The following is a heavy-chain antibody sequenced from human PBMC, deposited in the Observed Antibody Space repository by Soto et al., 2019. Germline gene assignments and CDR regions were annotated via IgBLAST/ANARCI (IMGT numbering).Heavy chain of an antibody. CDR3: ARELSGSWYNWFDP. CDR2: IHSDATT. Sequence: QLVESGGNWIQPGGSLRLSCAASGFRVSDNSMTWVRQAPGKGLEWISVIHSDATTYFADSVKGRFIISRDNSNNTVYLQMNSLRAEDTATYYCARELSGSWYNWFDPWGQGTLVTVSS. J-gene: IGHJ5*02. CDR1: GFRVSDNS. V-gene: IGHV3-53*01. D-gene: IGHD6-13*01.